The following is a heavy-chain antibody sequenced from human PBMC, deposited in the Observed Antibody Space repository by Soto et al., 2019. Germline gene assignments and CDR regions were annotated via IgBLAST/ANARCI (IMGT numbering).Heavy chain of an antibody. J-gene: IGHJ3*02. CDR3: AKNHKDNSGDFDI. CDR1: GGSISSYY. Sequence: QVQLQESGPGLVKPSETLSLTCTVSGGSISSYYWSWIRQLPGKGLEWIGYSYYSGSTNYNPFLISLVTISVDTYNNHYSLKLSSDTATDTAVYYLAKNHKDNSGDFDIRGQETMNTDSS. D-gene: IGHD7-27*01. V-gene: IGHV4-59*01. CDR2: SYYSGST.